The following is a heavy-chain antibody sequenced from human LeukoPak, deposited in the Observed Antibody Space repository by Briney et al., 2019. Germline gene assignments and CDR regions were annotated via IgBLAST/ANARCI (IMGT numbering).Heavy chain of an antibody. V-gene: IGHV3-23*01. CDR1: GFTFSSYA. D-gene: IGHD6-19*01. J-gene: IGHJ4*02. CDR2: ISGSGGSA. Sequence: GGSLRLSCAASGFTFSSYAMSWVRQAPRKGLEWVSGISGSGGSADYEDSVKGRFTISRDNSKSTLYLQMNSLRADDTAVYHCAKVPTSGWQYYFDYWGQGTLVTVSS. CDR3: AKVPTSGWQYYFDY.